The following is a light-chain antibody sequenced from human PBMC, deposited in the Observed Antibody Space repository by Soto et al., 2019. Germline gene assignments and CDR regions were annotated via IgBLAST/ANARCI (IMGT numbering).Light chain of an antibody. CDR1: SGSIASNY. Sequence: NFMLTQPHSVSASPGKTVIISCTRSSGSIASNYVQWYQQRPGSSPTTVIYEDNQRPSGVPDRFSGSIDSSSNSASLTISRLETEDEADYFCQSYDATNQVFGGGTKLTVL. CDR3: QSYDATNQV. J-gene: IGLJ3*02. V-gene: IGLV6-57*01. CDR2: EDN.